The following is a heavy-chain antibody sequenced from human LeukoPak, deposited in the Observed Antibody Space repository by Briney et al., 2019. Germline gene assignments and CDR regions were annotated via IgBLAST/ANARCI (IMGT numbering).Heavy chain of an antibody. J-gene: IGHJ2*01. D-gene: IGHD6-13*01. CDR3: ARAAYSSTWYSRYFDL. Sequence: GGSLRLSCAASGFTFSTYWMHWVRQDPGKGLVWVSRIKTDGSSTYYADSLKGRFTISRENAKNSLYLQMNSLRAGDTAVYYCARAAYSSTWYSRYFDLWGRGTLVTVSS. CDR2: IKTDGSST. V-gene: IGHV3-74*01. CDR1: GFTFSTYW.